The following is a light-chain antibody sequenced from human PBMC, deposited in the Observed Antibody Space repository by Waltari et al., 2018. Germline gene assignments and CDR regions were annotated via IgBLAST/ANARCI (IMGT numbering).Light chain of an antibody. CDR1: NSNIGSNS. Sequence: QSVLTQPPSASGNPGQTVTISCSGGNSNIGSNSVDWYQQFPGTAPKLLIYGRNRRPSGVPDRLSGSKSGTSASLAISGRRSEDEADYYCATWDESLNGVVIGGGTKLSVL. V-gene: IGLV1-47*01. CDR3: ATWDESLNGVV. CDR2: GRN. J-gene: IGLJ3*02.